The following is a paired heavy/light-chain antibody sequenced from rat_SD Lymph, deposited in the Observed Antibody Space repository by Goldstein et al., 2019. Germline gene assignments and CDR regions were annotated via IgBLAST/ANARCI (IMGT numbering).Heavy chain of an antibody. J-gene: IGHJ2*01. D-gene: IGHD5-1*01. CDR3: ARRLGGYYFDY. CDR2: ISSSSSYI. Sequence: EVQLVESGGGLVQPGRSLKLSCLASGFTFSNYGMNWIRQAPGKGLEWVASISSSSSYIYYADTVKGRFTISRDNAKNTLYLQMTSLRSEDTALYYCARRLGGYYFDYWGQGVMVTVSS. V-gene: IGHV5-34*01. CDR1: GFTFSNYG.
Light chain of an antibody. CDR2: YAS. CDR1: ESVDTY. V-gene: IGKV5S12*01. Sequence: DVVLTQSPATLSVTPGERISLSCRASESVDTYLHWYQQKPNESPRLLIKYASQSISGIPSRFSGSGSGTDFTLSINGVELEDLSIYYCQQGNSLPTFGAGTKLELK. CDR3: QQGNSLPT. J-gene: IGKJ2-1*01.